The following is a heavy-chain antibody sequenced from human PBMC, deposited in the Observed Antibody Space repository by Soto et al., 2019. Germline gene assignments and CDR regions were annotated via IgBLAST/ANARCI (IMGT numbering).Heavy chain of an antibody. CDR1: GFSFNNYA. CDR2: ISGSGGGT. V-gene: IGHV3-23*01. CDR3: AKRLGDFASGNPHFDY. J-gene: IGHJ4*02. D-gene: IGHD1-26*01. Sequence: EVQLLESGGGLVQPGGSLRLSCAASGFSFNNYAMSWVRQAPGKGLEWVSSISGSGGGTYYADSLNGRFTISRDNSKNTLYLQMNSLRAEDTAVYYCAKRLGDFASGNPHFDYWGQGTLVSVSS.